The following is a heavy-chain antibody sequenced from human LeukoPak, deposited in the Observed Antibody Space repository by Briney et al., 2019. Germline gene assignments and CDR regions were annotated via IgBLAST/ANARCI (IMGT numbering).Heavy chain of an antibody. Sequence: SETLSLTCAVSGYSISSGYYWGWIRQPPGKGLEWIGSIYHSGSTYYNPSLKSRVTISVDRSKNQFSLRLSSVTAADTAVYYCARDSRVSDAFDIWAKGQWSPPLQ. CDR2: IYHSGST. D-gene: IGHD5/OR15-5a*01. CDR3: ARDSRVSDAFDI. CDR1: GYSISSGYY. J-gene: IGHJ3*02. V-gene: IGHV4-38-2*02.